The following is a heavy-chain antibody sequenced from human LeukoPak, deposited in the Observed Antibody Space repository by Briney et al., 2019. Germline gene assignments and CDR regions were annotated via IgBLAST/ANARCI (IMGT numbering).Heavy chain of an antibody. J-gene: IGHJ4*02. D-gene: IGHD1-26*01. CDR2: INPSGGST. CDR1: GYTFTSNY. CDR3: ARVGGNYPIN. V-gene: IGHV1-46*01. Sequence: ASVKVSCKASGYTFTSNYMLWVRQAPGQGLEWMGIINPSGGSTSYAQKFQGRVTMTRDTSTSTVYMELSNLSSEDSAVYYCARVGGNYPINWGQGSLVTVSA.